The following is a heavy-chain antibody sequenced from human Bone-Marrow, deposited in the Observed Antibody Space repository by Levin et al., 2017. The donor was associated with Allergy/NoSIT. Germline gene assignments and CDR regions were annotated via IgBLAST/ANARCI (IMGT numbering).Heavy chain of an antibody. CDR2: IRSKADGGTT. V-gene: IGHV3-49*03. J-gene: IGHJ3*02. D-gene: IGHD3-3*01. Sequence: GGSLRLSCTASGFTFGDYAMSWFRQAPGKGLEWVGFIRSKADGGTTEYAASGKGRVTISRDDSKSIAYLQMNSMRTEDTAVYYCTRVYITIFGSPHWDPTFDIWGQGKMVTVSS. CDR3: TRVYITIFGSPHWDPTFDI. CDR1: GFTFGDYA.